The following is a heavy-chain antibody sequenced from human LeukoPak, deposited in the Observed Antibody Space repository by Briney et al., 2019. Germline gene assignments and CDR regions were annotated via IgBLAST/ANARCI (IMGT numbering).Heavy chain of an antibody. CDR2: IYSSGST. V-gene: IGHV4-39*07. J-gene: IGHJ5*02. CDR1: GASISSGSNY. Sequence: ASETLSLTCSVSGASISSGSNYWGWIRQPPGKTLEWIGSIYSSGSTYYNPSLKSRVIIIIDTSKNQFSLKLSSVTAADTAVYYCARGEVRYYYGSGSIKLRPMNWFDPWGQGTLVTVSS. CDR3: ARGEVRYYYGSGSIKLRPMNWFDP. D-gene: IGHD3-10*01.